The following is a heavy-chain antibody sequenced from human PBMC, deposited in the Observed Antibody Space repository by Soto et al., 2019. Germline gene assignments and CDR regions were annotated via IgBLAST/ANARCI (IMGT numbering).Heavy chain of an antibody. J-gene: IGHJ6*02. CDR2: ISPYNDYT. Sequence: ASVKVSCKASGYTFIRYGITWVRQAPGQGLEWMGWISPYNDYTIYAQKLQGRVTMTTDTSTRIVYMELRGLESDDTAVYYCARGSSVVTSGRGYNYYGMDVWGQGTTVTVSS. D-gene: IGHD3-10*01. CDR1: GYTFIRYG. V-gene: IGHV1-18*01. CDR3: ARGSSVVTSGRGYNYYGMDV.